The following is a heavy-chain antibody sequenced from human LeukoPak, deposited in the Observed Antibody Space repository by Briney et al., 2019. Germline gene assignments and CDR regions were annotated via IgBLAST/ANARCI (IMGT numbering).Heavy chain of an antibody. J-gene: IGHJ4*02. D-gene: IGHD3-22*01. CDR1: GFIFSRDS. CDR3: VRDNPRCCGVITANSDDY. V-gene: IGHV3-48*01. Sequence: PGGSLRLSCAASGFIFSRDSMNWVRQAPGKGLEWVAYINGGGSPIYYADSVRGRFTISRDNADNSLYLHMNSLRAEDTAVYYCVRDNPRCCGVITANSDDYWGQGTLVTVSS. CDR2: INGGGSPI.